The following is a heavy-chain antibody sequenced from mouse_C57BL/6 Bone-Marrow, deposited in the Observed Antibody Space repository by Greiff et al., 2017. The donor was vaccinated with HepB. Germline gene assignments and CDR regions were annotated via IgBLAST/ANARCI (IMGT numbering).Heavy chain of an antibody. CDR1: GYTFTSYW. CDR3: AREGYYGYLDY. D-gene: IGHD2-2*01. Sequence: VQLQQPGAELVMPGASVKLTCKASGYTFTSYWMHWVKQRPGQGLEWIGEIDPSDSYTNYNQKFKGKSTLTVDKSPSTAYMQLSSLTSEDSAVYYCAREGYYGYLDYWGQGTSVTVSS. V-gene: IGHV1-69*01. J-gene: IGHJ4*01. CDR2: IDPSDSYT.